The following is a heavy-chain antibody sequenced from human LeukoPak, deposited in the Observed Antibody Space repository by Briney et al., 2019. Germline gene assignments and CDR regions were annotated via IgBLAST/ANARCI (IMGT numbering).Heavy chain of an antibody. CDR1: VFTFRDCD. D-gene: IGHD1-1*01. J-gene: IGHJ4*02. Sequence: GGSLRLSCAASVFTFRDCDMHWVRQATGKGVEWVSALGSAGNTYYASSVKGGFTISRENINSSLYLQMNSLKAGDTAVYYCARVAKERVGGVYYFDYWGQGTLVTVSS. V-gene: IGHV3-13*01. CDR3: ARVAKERVGGVYYFDY. CDR2: LGSAGNT.